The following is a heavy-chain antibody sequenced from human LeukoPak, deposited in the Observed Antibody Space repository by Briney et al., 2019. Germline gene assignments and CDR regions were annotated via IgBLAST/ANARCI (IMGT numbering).Heavy chain of an antibody. CDR1: GYSFSSYD. CDR2: IIPIF. D-gene: IGHD3-3*01. J-gene: IGHJ6*02. Sequence: ASVKVSCKASGYSFSSYDINWVRQAPGQGLEWMGGIIPIFDAQKFQGRVTITADESTSTAYMELSSLRSEDTAVYYCASNPIFGVVRYYYYGMDVWGQGTTVTVSS. CDR3: ASNPIFGVVRYYYYGMDV. V-gene: IGHV1-69*13.